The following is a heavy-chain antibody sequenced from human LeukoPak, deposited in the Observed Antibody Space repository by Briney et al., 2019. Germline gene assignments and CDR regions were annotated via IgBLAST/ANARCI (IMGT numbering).Heavy chain of an antibody. CDR2: INLSGGST. Sequence: ASVKVSCKASGYTFTSYYIHWVRQAPGQGLEWMGIINLSGGSTSYAQKFQGRVTMTRDMSTSTVYMELSSVRSEDTAVYYCARVGSGWYKEGFDYWGQGTLVTVSS. D-gene: IGHD6-19*01. CDR3: ARVGSGWYKEGFDY. CDR1: GYTFTSYY. J-gene: IGHJ4*02. V-gene: IGHV1-46*01.